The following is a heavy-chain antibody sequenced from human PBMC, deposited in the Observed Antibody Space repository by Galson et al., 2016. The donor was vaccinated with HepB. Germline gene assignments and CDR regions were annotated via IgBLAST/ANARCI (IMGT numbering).Heavy chain of an antibody. CDR3: ARGKRPRQWLITKWFDP. J-gene: IGHJ5*02. CDR1: GGSISSGDYY. Sequence: GGSISSGDYYWSWIRQTPGKGLEWIGEIHHTGDTNHNSSLKSRVTMSVDTSKNQFSLKLNSVTAADTAVYYCARGKRPRQWLITKWFDPWGQGTPVTVSS. D-gene: IGHD6-19*01. V-gene: IGHV4-30-4*01. CDR2: IHHTGDT.